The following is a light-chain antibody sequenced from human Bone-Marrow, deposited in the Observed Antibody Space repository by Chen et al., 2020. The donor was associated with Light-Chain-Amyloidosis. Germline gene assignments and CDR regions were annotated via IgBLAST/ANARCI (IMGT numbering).Light chain of an antibody. V-gene: IGKV2-28*01. CDR3: MQALQTPRT. CDR2: LGS. J-gene: IGKJ2*01. CDR1: QSLLHSNGYNY. Sequence: DIVMSQSPLSLLVTPGEPASISCRSSQSLLHSNGYNYLDWYRQKPGQSPQLLIYLGSNRASGVPDRFSGIGSGTDFTLKISRVEAEDVGVYYCMQALQTPRTFGQGTKLEIK.